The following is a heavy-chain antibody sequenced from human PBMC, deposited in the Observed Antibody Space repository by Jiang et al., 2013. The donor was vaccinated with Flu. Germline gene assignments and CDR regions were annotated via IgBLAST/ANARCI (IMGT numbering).Heavy chain of an antibody. D-gene: IGHD5-12*01. CDR3: ARIAAPISMATTQYYFDY. V-gene: IGHV1-46*01. Sequence: SGAEVKKPGASVKVSCKASGYTFTSYYMHWVRQAPGQGLEWMGIINPSGGSTSYAQKFQGRVTMTRDTSTSTVYMELSSLRSEDTAVYYCARIAAPISMATTQYYFDYWGQGTLVTVSS. CDR1: GYTFTSYY. CDR2: INPSGGST. J-gene: IGHJ4*02.